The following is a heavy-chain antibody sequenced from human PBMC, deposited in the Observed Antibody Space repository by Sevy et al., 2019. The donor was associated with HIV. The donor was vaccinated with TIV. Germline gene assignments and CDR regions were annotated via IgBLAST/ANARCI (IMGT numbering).Heavy chain of an antibody. D-gene: IGHD3-22*01. Sequence: GESLKISCKGHGYSFTSHWIGWVRQMPGKGLDWMGIIVPGDSETRYSPSFQAEVTISADKSISTAFLQWGSLKASDTAIYYCARSRSGYFDSSGYYINWGQGTLVTVSS. CDR1: GYSFTSHW. CDR2: IVPGDSET. V-gene: IGHV5-51*01. J-gene: IGHJ4*02. CDR3: ARSRSGYFDSSGYYIN.